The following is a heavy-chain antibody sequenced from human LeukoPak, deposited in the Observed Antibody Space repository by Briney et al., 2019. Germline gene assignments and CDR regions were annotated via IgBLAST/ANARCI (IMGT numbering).Heavy chain of an antibody. V-gene: IGHV3-23*01. CDR2: ISGSGGST. D-gene: IGHD3-3*01. CDR1: GFTFSSYA. CDR3: AKTALPYYDFWSGYSISWDY. J-gene: IGHJ4*02. Sequence: GGSLRLSCAASGFTFSSYAMSWVRQAPGKGLEWVSAISGSGGSTYYADSVKGRFTISRDNSKNTLYLQMNSLRAEDTAVYYCAKTALPYYDFWSGYSISWDYWGRGTLVTVSS.